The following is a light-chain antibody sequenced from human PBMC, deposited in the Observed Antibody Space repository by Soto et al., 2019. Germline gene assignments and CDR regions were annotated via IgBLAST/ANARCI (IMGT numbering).Light chain of an antibody. Sequence: LTQPPSASGSPGQSVTISCTGTSSDVGKYDYVSWFQHHPGKAPKLIIYEVSKRPSGVPDRFSGSKSGSTASLTVSGLQTEDEADYYCNSYVAGSIVFGTGTKVTVL. CDR3: NSYVAGSIV. CDR1: SSDVGKYDY. J-gene: IGLJ1*01. V-gene: IGLV2-8*01. CDR2: EVS.